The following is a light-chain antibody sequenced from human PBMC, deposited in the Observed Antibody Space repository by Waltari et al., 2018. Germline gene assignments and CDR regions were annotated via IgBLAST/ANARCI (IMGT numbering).Light chain of an antibody. V-gene: IGLV2-14*01. CDR3: SSHTATVPHV. Sequence: QSALTQPASASGSPGQSITVSCTGTSNDGGGSGYVSWYQQYPGKAPKLIIYEVSYRPSGISTRFSGSKSGNTASLTISGLQAEDEADYYCSSHTATVPHVFGTGTRVTVV. CDR1: SNDGGGSGY. CDR2: EVS. J-gene: IGLJ1*01.